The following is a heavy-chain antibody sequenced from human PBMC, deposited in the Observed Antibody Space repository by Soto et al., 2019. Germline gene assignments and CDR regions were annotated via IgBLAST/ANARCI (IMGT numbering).Heavy chain of an antibody. Sequence: PGGSLRLSCAASGFTFSSYSMNWVRRAPWKGLEWVSSISSSSSYIYYADSVKGRFTISRDNAKNSLYLQMNSLRAEDTAVYYCARELTDYVWGSYRYLDYWGQGTLVTVSS. CDR2: ISSSSSYI. V-gene: IGHV3-21*01. CDR1: GFTFSSYS. J-gene: IGHJ4*02. CDR3: ARELTDYVWGSYRYLDY. D-gene: IGHD3-16*02.